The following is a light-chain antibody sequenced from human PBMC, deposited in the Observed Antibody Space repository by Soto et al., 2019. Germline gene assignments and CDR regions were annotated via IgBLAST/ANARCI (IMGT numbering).Light chain of an antibody. V-gene: IGKV1-5*03. CDR2: KAS. CDR1: QSIKNW. J-gene: IGKJ2*01. Sequence: DIQMTQSPSTLSASVGDRVTITCRASQSIKNWLAWYQQKPGDAPQLLIYKASTLESGVPSRFSGSGSGTEFTLTISCLQPDDVATYHCQQYRSYPYTFGQGTKLEMK. CDR3: QQYRSYPYT.